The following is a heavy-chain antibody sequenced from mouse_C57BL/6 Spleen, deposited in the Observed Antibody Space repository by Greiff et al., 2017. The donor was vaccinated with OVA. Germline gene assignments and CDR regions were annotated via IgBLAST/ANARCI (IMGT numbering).Heavy chain of an antibody. CDR1: GYTFTDYY. CDR2: INPYNGGT. CDR3: ARGGYGSSPFAY. V-gene: IGHV1-19*01. D-gene: IGHD1-1*01. Sequence: EVKLQESGPVLVKPGASVKMSCKASGYTFTDYYMNWVKQSHGKSLEWIGVINPYNGGTSYNQKFKGKATLTVDKSSSTAYMELNSLTSEDSAVYYCARGGYGSSPFAYWGQGTLVTVSA. J-gene: IGHJ3*01.